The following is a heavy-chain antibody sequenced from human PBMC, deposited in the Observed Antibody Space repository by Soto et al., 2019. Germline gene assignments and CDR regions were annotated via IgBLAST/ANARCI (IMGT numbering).Heavy chain of an antibody. Sequence: ACLKMTCKGSGYSFASYWIGCVRQMPGKGLEWMGIIYPGDSDTRYSPSFQGQVTISADKSISTAYLQWSSLKASDTAMYYCARGDVLNWFDPWGQGTLVTVSS. D-gene: IGHD2-15*01. J-gene: IGHJ5*02. CDR3: ARGDVLNWFDP. V-gene: IGHV5-51*01. CDR2: IYPGDSDT. CDR1: GYSFASYW.